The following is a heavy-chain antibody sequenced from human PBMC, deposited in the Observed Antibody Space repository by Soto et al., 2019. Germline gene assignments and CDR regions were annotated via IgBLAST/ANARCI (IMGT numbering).Heavy chain of an antibody. V-gene: IGHV4-4*02. CDR2: IYHSGST. J-gene: IGHJ5*02. CDR1: GGSISSSNW. D-gene: IGHD3-10*01. Sequence: KASETLSLTCAVSGGSISSSNWWSWVRQPPGKGLEWIGEIYHSGSTNYNPSLKSRVTISVDKSKNQFSLKLSSVTAADTAVYYCARGSTMVRGPRFDPWGQGTLVTVSS. CDR3: ARGSTMVRGPRFDP.